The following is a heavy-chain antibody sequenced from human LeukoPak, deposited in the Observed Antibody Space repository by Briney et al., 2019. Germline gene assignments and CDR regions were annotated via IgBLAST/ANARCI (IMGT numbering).Heavy chain of an antibody. CDR1: GFTFSNAW. V-gene: IGHV3-15*01. J-gene: IGHJ6*03. CDR2: IKSKTDGGTT. Sequence: GGSLRLSCAASGFTFSNAWMSWVRQAPGKGLGWVGRIKSKTDGGTTDYAAPEKGRFTISRDDSKNTLYLQMNSLKTEDTAVYYCTTVSTSYYYYYMDVWGKGTTVTVSS. CDR3: TTVSTSYYYYYMDV. D-gene: IGHD5/OR15-5a*01.